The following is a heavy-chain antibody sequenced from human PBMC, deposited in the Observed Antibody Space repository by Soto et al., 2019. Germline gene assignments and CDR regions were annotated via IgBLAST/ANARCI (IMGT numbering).Heavy chain of an antibody. D-gene: IGHD4-17*01. CDR3: ARASYGDYRYFDL. Sequence: QVQLQESGPGLVKPSQTLSLTCTVSGGSISSGGYYWSWIRQHPGKGLEWIGYIYYSGSTYYNPSLKSRVTISVDTSKNQFSLKLSSVTAAETAVYYCARASYGDYRYFDLWGRGTLVTVSS. CDR2: IYYSGST. J-gene: IGHJ2*01. V-gene: IGHV4-31*03. CDR1: GGSISSGGYY.